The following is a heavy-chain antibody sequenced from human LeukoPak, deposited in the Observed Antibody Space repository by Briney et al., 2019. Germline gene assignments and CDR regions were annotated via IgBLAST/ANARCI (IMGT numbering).Heavy chain of an antibody. V-gene: IGHV3-53*01. CDR2: IYSGGST. D-gene: IGHD3-10*01. Sequence: GGSLRLSCAASGFTVSSNYMSWVRQAPGKGLEWVSVIYSGGSTYYADSVKGRFTISRDNSKNTLYLQMNSLRAEDTAVYYCARDRRVVRGAIYFDYWGQGTLVTVSS. CDR1: GFTVSSNY. J-gene: IGHJ4*02. CDR3: ARDRRVVRGAIYFDY.